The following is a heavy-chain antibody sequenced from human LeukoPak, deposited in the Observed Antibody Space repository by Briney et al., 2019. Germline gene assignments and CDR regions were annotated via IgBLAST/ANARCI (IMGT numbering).Heavy chain of an antibody. Sequence: SGGSLRLSCAASRFTFSSYGMSWVRQAPGKGLEWVSGISSSGGSTYYADSVKGRFTISRDNSRNTLYLQMNSLRAEDTAVYYCAKDQGLYNDWGQGTLVTVSS. J-gene: IGHJ4*02. V-gene: IGHV3-23*01. CDR1: RFTFSSYG. D-gene: IGHD1-14*01. CDR3: AKDQGLYND. CDR2: ISSSGGST.